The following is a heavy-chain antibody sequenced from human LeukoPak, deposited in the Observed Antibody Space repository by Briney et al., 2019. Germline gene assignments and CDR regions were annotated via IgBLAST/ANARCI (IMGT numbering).Heavy chain of an antibody. V-gene: IGHV3-74*01. CDR3: VKDNYGSIDF. CDR2: MNHDGTIT. CDR1: GFTFPTYW. J-gene: IGHJ4*02. Sequence: PGGSLRLSCSASGFTFPTYWMIWVRQVPGEGLVYVSHMNHDGTITNYADSVKGRFTMSRDNARNTVFLQIDMLRAEDTALFYCVKDNYGSIDFWGQGVLVTVSS. D-gene: IGHD3-10*01.